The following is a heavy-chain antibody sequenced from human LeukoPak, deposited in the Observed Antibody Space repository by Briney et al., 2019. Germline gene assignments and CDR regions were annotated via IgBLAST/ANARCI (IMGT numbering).Heavy chain of an antibody. D-gene: IGHD1-7*01. CDR3: ATAGNYRFDY. CDR2: INPDGSTI. V-gene: IGHV3-74*01. CDR1: GFTFSSYW. Sequence: GGSLRLSCAASGFTFSSYWMYWVRQAPGKGLVWVSRINPDGSTINYADSVKGRFTISRDNAKNTLYLQMNSLRAEDTAVYYCATAGNYRFDYWGQGTLVTVSS. J-gene: IGHJ4*02.